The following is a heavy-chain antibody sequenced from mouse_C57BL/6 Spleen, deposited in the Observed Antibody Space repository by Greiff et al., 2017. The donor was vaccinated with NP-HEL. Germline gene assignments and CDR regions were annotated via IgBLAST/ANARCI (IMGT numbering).Heavy chain of an antibody. J-gene: IGHJ3*01. D-gene: IGHD3-2*02. CDR2: IRSKSSNYAT. V-gene: IGHV10-3*01. CDR1: GFTFNTYA. CDR3: VRSSDSSGFAWFAY. Sequence: EVKLVESGGGLVQPKGSLKLSCAASGFTFNTYAMHWVRQAPGKGLEWVARIRSKSSNYATYYADSVKDRFTISRDDSQSMLYLQMNNLKTEDTAMYYCVRSSDSSGFAWFAYWGQGTLVTVSA.